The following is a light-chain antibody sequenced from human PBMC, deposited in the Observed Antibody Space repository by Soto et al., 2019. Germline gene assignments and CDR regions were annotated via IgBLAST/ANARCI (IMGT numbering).Light chain of an antibody. CDR1: QSIGNY. J-gene: IGKJ1*01. CDR3: QETYTTPWT. CDR2: AAS. Sequence: DIQMTQSPSSLSASVGDRVTITCRASQSIGNYFNWYQQKPGKVPKLLIFAASSLQSGVPSRFSGSGSGTDFTLTICTLQPEDSATYYCQETYTTPWTFGQGTKVDIK. V-gene: IGKV1-39*01.